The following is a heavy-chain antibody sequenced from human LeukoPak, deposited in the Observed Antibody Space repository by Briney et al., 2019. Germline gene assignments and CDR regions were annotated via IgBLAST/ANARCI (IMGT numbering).Heavy chain of an antibody. Sequence: SETLSLTCTVSGASIIHEHYYWGWHRPPPGMGLEWLGTIYYAGRSYYNPYLTSRVAMSADTSKNQFYLRLNSVTAADTAVYYCARQRGQAGDPVGYWGQGTLVTVSS. J-gene: IGHJ4*02. CDR2: IYYAGRS. CDR3: ARQRGQAGDPVGY. CDR1: GASIIHEHYY. V-gene: IGHV4-39*07. D-gene: IGHD2-21*02.